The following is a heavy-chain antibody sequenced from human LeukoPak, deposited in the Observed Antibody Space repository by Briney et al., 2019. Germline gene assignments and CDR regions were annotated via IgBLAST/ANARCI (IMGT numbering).Heavy chain of an antibody. CDR2: INPNSGGT. CDR3: ARVGGPGSGVFYFDY. Sequence: ASMKVSCKASGYTFNGHYIHWVRQAPGQGLEWMGWINPNSGGTNYAQKFQGRVTMTRDTSISTAYMELTRLRSDDTAVYYCARVGGPGSGVFYFDYWGQGTLVTVSS. CDR1: GYTFNGHY. J-gene: IGHJ4*02. V-gene: IGHV1-2*02. D-gene: IGHD3-10*01.